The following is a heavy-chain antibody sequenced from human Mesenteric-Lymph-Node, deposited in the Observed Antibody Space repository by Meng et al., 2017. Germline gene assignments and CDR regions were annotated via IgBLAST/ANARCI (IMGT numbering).Heavy chain of an antibody. CDR1: GCTFSNAW. CDR2: IKSKTDGGTT. D-gene: IGHD3-10*01. Sequence: LVGSGGGFVKPGWSLRLSCAASGCTFSNAWMSWVRQAPGKGLEWVGRIKSKTDGGTTDYAAPVKGRFTISRDDSKNTLYLQMNSLRAEDTAVYYCARDLLVVWGQGTLVTVSS. CDR3: ARDLLVV. J-gene: IGHJ4*02. V-gene: IGHV3-15*01.